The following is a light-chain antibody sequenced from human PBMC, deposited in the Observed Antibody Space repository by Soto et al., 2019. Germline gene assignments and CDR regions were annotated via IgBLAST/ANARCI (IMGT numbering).Light chain of an antibody. J-gene: IGKJ4*01. V-gene: IGKV3-20*01. Sequence: ESVLTQSPGTLSLSPGDRATLSCRASQSVSSTYLAWYQQKPGQGPRLIIYAGSSRATGIPDRFSGSGSGTDVTLSISRLEPEDFAVYYCQQYVTSLTVGGGTKVEIK. CDR1: QSVSSTY. CDR3: QQYVTSLT. CDR2: AGS.